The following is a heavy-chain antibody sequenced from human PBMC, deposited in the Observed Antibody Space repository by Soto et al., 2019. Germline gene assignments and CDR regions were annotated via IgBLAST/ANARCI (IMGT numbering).Heavy chain of an antibody. CDR2: IHYSGST. D-gene: IGHD3-22*01. CDR3: ASEPPGEYDSSGDFDY. V-gene: IGHV4-31*03. CDR1: GGSITSGGYY. J-gene: IGHJ4*02. Sequence: QVQLQESGPGLVKPSQTLSLTCTISGGSITSGGYYWSWIRQHPGKGLEWIGYIHYSGSTYYNPSLMSRVTISVDTSKNPFSLKLGSVTAADTAVYYCASEPPGEYDSSGDFDYWGQGTLVTVSS.